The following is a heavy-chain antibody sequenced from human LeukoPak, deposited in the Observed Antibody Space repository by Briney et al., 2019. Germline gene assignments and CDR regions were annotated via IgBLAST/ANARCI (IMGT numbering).Heavy chain of an antibody. J-gene: IGHJ4*02. Sequence: GGPLRLSCAASGFTFSSYRMNGLRQAPGKGLEWVSSISSSSSYIYYADSVKGRFTISRDNAKNSLYLQMNSLRAEDTAVYYCAREAGYCSSTSCYDYWGQGTLVTVSS. CDR1: GFTFSSYR. V-gene: IGHV3-21*01. CDR2: ISSSSSYI. CDR3: AREAGYCSSTSCYDY. D-gene: IGHD2-2*01.